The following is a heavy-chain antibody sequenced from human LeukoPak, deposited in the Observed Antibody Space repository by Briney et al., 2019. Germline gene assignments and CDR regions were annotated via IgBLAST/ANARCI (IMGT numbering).Heavy chain of an antibody. D-gene: IGHD7-27*01. Sequence: GGSLRLSCAASGFTFSSYSMNWVRQAPGKGLEWVSYISSSSSTIYYADSAKGRFTISRDNAKNSLYLQMNSLRAEDTAVYYCARPPGDWGQGTLVTVSS. J-gene: IGHJ4*02. CDR3: ARPPGD. CDR1: GFTFSSYS. V-gene: IGHV3-48*01. CDR2: ISSSSSTI.